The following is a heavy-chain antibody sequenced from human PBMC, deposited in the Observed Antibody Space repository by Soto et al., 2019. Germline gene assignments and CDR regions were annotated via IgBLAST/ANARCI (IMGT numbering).Heavy chain of an antibody. CDR3: ARDRGAVVGQYFDY. Sequence: QVQLVESGGGLVKPGGSLRLSCAASGFTFSGYYMSWIRQAPGKGLEWISYISSSGTTENYADSVKVRFTVSRDNAKNSLYLPVNSLRAEDTAVYYCARDRGAVVGQYFDYWGQGTLVTVSS. CDR1: GFTFSGYY. CDR2: ISSSGTTE. J-gene: IGHJ4*02. D-gene: IGHD6-19*01. V-gene: IGHV3-11*01.